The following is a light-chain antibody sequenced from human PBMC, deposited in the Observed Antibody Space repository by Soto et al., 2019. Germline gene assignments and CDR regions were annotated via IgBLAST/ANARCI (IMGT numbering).Light chain of an antibody. CDR1: QSVGSY. CDR3: QQRSDWPST. V-gene: IGKV3-11*01. CDR2: DAS. J-gene: IGKJ4*01. Sequence: EIVLTQSPATLSLSPGDRATLSCRASQSVGSYLGWYQQRPGQAPRLLIYDASNRATGIPDRFSGSGSGTDFTLTISSLEPGDFAVYYCQQRSDWPSTFGGGTKVEIK.